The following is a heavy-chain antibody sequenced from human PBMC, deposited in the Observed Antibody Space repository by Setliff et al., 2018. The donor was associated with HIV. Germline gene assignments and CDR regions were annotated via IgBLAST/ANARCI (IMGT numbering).Heavy chain of an antibody. V-gene: IGHV1-2*02. D-gene: IGHD2-15*01. CDR1: GYTFTGHD. CDR2: INHNSGDT. J-gene: IGHJ4*02. Sequence: GASVKVSCKASGYTFTGHDLHWVRQAPGQGLEWMGWINHNSGDTNYAQRFQGRVTMARDTSINTAYMELKRLTSDDTALYYCAKGAGGYYDQWSQGTLVTVSS. CDR3: AKGAGGYYDQ.